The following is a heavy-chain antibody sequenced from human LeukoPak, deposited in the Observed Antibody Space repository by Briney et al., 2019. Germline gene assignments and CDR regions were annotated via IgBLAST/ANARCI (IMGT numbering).Heavy chain of an antibody. CDR3: ARDPNGGYIGAFEF. CDR2: ITSGGAP. V-gene: IGHV3-23*01. Sequence: GGSLRLSCAASGFTFSNYAVRWVRQALGEGLGWVSAITSGGAPRYADSVKGRFTISRDNSKNTLYLQMNSLRVEDTAQYFCARDPNGGYIGAFEFWGQGTGVTVSS. D-gene: IGHD5-12*01. J-gene: IGHJ3*01. CDR1: GFTFSNYA.